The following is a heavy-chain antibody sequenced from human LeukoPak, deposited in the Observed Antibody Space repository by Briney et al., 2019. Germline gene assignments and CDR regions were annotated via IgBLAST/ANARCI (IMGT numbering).Heavy chain of an antibody. V-gene: IGHV1-2*02. J-gene: IGHJ6*03. CDR1: GYSFTGHY. D-gene: IGHD2-2*02. Sequence: ASVKVSCKASGYSFTGHYMHWVRQAPGQGLEWMGWINPKSGGTNYAQKFQGRVTMTRDTSISTAYMELSRLRSDDTAVYYCARAGYCSSTSCYRDYYYYYYMDVWGKGTTVTVSS. CDR3: ARAGYCSSTSCYRDYYYYYYMDV. CDR2: INPKSGGT.